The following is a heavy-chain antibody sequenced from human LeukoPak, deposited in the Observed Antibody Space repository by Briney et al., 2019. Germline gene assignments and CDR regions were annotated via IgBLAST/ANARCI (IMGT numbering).Heavy chain of an antibody. Sequence: SETLSLTCTVSGASINNHYWSWIRQPPGKGLEYVGYIYFSATTKYNPSLDGRVTISVDTSRNQFSLNLRSVTAADTAVYYCARGTVMTDGDYWGHGTLVTVSS. J-gene: IGHJ4*01. CDR2: IYFSATT. V-gene: IGHV4-59*11. CDR3: ARGTVMTDGDY. CDR1: GASINNHY. D-gene: IGHD1-14*01.